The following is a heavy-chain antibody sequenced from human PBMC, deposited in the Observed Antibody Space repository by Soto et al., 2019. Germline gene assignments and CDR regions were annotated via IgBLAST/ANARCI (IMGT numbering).Heavy chain of an antibody. CDR1: GGSISSYY. V-gene: IGHV4-59*01. D-gene: IGHD6-13*01. J-gene: IGHJ4*02. CDR3: ARTEYSSSWPVPGFDY. Sequence: SETLSLTCTVSGGSISSYYWSWIRQPPGKGLEWIGYIYYSGSTNYNPSLKSRVTISVDTSKNQFSLKLSSVTAADTAVYYCARTEYSSSWPVPGFDYWGQGTLVTVSS. CDR2: IYYSGST.